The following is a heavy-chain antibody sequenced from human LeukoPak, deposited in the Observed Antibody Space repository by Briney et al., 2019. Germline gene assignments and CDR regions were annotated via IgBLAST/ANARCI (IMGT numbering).Heavy chain of an antibody. CDR3: ARLGPTGDAFDF. CDR1: GYTFTGDY. V-gene: IGHV1-2*02. D-gene: IGHD1-26*01. J-gene: IGHJ3*01. Sequence: ASVKVSCKASGYTFTGDYLHWVRQAPGQGLEWMGWISPHSGGTTYAQRFQGRVTMNRDTSISTAYMELSGLTSDDTAVYYCARLGPTGDAFDFWGQGTLVTVSS. CDR2: ISPHSGGT.